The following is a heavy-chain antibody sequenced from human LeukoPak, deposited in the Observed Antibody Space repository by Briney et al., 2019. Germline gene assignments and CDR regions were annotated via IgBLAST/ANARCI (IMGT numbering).Heavy chain of an antibody. CDR2: IYYSGST. J-gene: IGHJ4*02. D-gene: IGHD2-21*02. CDR3: ARVVGGGDCSFDY. CDR1: GGSISSGGYY. Sequence: KPSETLSLTCTVSGGSISSGGYYWSWIRQHAGKGLEWIGYIYYSGSTYYNPSLKSRVTISVDTSKNQFSLKLSSVTAADTAVYYCARVVGGGDCSFDYWGQGTLVTVSS. V-gene: IGHV4-31*03.